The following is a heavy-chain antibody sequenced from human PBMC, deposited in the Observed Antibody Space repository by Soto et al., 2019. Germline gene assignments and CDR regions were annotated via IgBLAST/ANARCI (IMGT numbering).Heavy chain of an antibody. CDR2: ISSGSSNI. J-gene: IGHJ4*02. CDR3: ASATVVSATFDF. V-gene: IGHV3-21*01. Sequence: EVQLVESGGGLVKPGGYLTLSCAASGFAFRSYNMNWVRQAPGKGLEWVAYISSGSSNIYYADSVKGRFTISRDNAKNSLFLQMDSLRAEDSAVYYCASATVVSATFDFWGQGTLVTVSS. CDR1: GFAFRSYN. D-gene: IGHD3-22*01.